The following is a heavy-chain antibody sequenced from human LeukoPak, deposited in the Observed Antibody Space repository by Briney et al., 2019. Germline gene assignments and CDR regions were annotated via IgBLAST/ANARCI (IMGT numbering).Heavy chain of an antibody. Sequence: GRSLRLSCAASGFTFSSYGMHWVRQAPGKGLEWVAVISYDGSNKYYADSVKGRFTISRDNSKNTLYLQMNSLRAEDTAVYYCAREILLWFGESGYYFDYWGQGTLVTVSS. J-gene: IGHJ4*02. CDR1: GFTFSSYG. CDR3: AREILLWFGESGYYFDY. D-gene: IGHD3-10*01. CDR2: ISYDGSNK. V-gene: IGHV3-30*03.